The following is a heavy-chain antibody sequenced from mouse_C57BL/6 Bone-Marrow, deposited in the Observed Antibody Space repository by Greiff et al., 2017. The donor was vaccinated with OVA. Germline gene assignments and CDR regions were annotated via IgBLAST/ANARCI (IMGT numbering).Heavy chain of an antibody. CDR1: GFTFSSYA. J-gene: IGHJ2*01. V-gene: IGHV5-4*03. CDR3: ARVCSSPWYFDY. Sequence: EVMLVESGGGLVKPGGSLKLSCAASGFTFSSYAMSWVRQTPEKRLEWVATISDGGSYTYYPDNVKGRFTISRDNAKNNLYLQMSNLKSEDTAMYYCARVCSSPWYFDYWGQGTTLTVSS. D-gene: IGHD1-1*01. CDR2: ISDGGSYT.